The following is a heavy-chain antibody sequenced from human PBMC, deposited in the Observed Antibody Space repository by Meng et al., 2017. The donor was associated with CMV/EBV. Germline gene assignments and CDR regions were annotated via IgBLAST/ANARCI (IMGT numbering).Heavy chain of an antibody. J-gene: IGHJ4*02. CDR1: GFTFSSYG. V-gene: IGHV3-30*02. D-gene: IGHD6-13*01. Sequence: SGFTFSSYGMHWVRQAPGKGLEWVAFIRYDGSNKYYADSVKGRFTISRDNSKNTLYLQMNSLRAEDTAVYYCAKDRASSWYSSYDYWGQGTLVTVSS. CDR2: IRYDGSNK. CDR3: AKDRASSWYSSYDY.